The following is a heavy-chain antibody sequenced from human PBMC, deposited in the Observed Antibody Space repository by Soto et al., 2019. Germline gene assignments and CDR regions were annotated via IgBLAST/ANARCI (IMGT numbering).Heavy chain of an antibody. V-gene: IGHV4-59*01. CDR2: ISYSGST. J-gene: IGHJ5*01. CDR3: AKEPSHGGWFDS. Sequence: PSETPYLTGKVGGGIMSTYYWSCIRQPPGKGLEWIGYISYSGSTNYNPSLRSRVTISVDTSKNQFSLKLSSVIAADTAVYYCAKEPSHGGWFDSWGQGALVTVSS. CDR1: GGIMSTYY. D-gene: IGHD4-17*01.